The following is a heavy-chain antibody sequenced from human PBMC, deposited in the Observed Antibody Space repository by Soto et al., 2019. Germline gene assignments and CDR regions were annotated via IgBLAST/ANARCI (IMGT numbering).Heavy chain of an antibody. Sequence: GGSLRLSCVGSGFSFDNFAIRWVRQAPGKGLEWVSSISARSSTTYYAGSVKGRFTISRDNSKNTLYLQMNSLAAEDTAVYYCAKVFYDSGTTFFGVDVWGQGTTVTVSS. V-gene: IGHV3-23*01. CDR2: ISARSSTT. CDR1: GFSFDNFA. CDR3: AKVFYDSGTTFFGVDV. D-gene: IGHD3-10*01. J-gene: IGHJ6*02.